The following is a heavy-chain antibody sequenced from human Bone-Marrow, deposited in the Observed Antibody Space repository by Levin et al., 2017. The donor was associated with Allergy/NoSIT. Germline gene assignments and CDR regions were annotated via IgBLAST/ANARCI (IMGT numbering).Heavy chain of an antibody. Sequence: PSETLSLTCTVSGGSISSYHWSWIRQPAGKGLEWIGRMYTSGSTNNNPSPKSRVTMSVDTSKNQFPLKLGSVTAADTAAYYCARTMTTVTTDDYGMDVWGQGTTVTVSS. CDR3: ARTMTTVTTDDYGMDV. J-gene: IGHJ6*02. CDR1: GGSISSYH. CDR2: MYTSGST. D-gene: IGHD4-11*01. V-gene: IGHV4-4*07.